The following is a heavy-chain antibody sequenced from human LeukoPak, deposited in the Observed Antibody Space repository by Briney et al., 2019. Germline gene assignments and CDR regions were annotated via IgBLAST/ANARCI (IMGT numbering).Heavy chain of an antibody. CDR3: ARGPYMVRGVISPYFDY. D-gene: IGHD3-10*01. V-gene: IGHV3-21*01. CDR2: ISSSSSYI. CDR1: GFTFSSYS. Sequence: KPGGSLRLSCAASGFTFSSYSMNWVRQAPGKGLEWVSSISSSSSYIYYADSVKGRFTISRDNAKNSLYLQMNSLRAEDTAVHYCARGPYMVRGVISPYFDYWGQGTLVTVSS. J-gene: IGHJ4*02.